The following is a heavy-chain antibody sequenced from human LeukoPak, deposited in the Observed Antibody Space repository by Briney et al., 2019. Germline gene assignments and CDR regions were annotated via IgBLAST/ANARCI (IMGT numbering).Heavy chain of an antibody. D-gene: IGHD6-19*01. CDR2: TYYRSKWYS. CDR3: ARGVTVVGYCFDY. CDR1: GDSVSTNSGA. V-gene: IGHV6-1*01. Sequence: SQTLSLTCAISGDSVSTNSGAWNWIRQSPSRGLEWLGRTYYRSKWYSDYAVSVKSRITINPDTSKNQFSLQLNSVSPEDTAVYYCARGVTVVGYCFDYWGQGTLVTVSS. J-gene: IGHJ4*02.